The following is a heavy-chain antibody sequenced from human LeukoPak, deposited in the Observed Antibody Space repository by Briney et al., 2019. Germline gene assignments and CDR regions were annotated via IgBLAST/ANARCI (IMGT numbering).Heavy chain of an antibody. D-gene: IGHD4-17*01. V-gene: IGHV3-48*03. CDR3: ARDTLVYADSPDAFDT. J-gene: IGHJ3*02. Sequence: GGSLRLSCAASGFSFSSYEMNWVRQAPGKGLEWVSYIGSSGSTVYYADSVKGRFTISRDNAKNSMYLQMNSLRDEDTAVYYCARDTLVYADSPDAFDTWGQGTMVTVSS. CDR2: IGSSGSTV. CDR1: GFSFSSYE.